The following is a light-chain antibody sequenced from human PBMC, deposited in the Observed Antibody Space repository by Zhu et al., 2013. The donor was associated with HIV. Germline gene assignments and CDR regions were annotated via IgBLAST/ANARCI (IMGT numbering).Light chain of an antibody. CDR3: LQYNNWPPIT. CDR2: DAS. J-gene: IGKJ5*01. Sequence: EIVLTQSPVTLSVSPGEDATLSCRASQSVSSYLAWYQQKPGQAPRLLIYDASNRATGIPARFSGSGSGTQFTLTISSLQSEDFAVYFCLQYNNWPPITFGQGTRLE. V-gene: IGKV3D-15*01. CDR1: QSVSSY.